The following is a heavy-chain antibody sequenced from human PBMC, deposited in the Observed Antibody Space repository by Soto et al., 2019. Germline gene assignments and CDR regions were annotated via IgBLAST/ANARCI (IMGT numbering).Heavy chain of an antibody. CDR2: IYNDGTT. V-gene: IGHV3-66*01. D-gene: IGHD3-9*01. Sequence: LVESGGGLVQAGESLRLSCAVSGFSVSDNFMTWVRQAPGKGLEWISVIYNDGTTYHADSVKGRFIASRDNFQNRLYLQMNNLRVEDSAVYFCARDTHSAVRSDWWGQGTLVTVAS. J-gene: IGHJ4*02. CDR1: GFSVSDNF. CDR3: ARDTHSAVRSDW.